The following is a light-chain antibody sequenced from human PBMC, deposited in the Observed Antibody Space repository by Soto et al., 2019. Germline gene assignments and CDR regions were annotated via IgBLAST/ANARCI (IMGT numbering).Light chain of an antibody. CDR3: QQTHAFPLT. CDR2: DAS. CDR1: QGIGTW. J-gene: IGKJ4*01. Sequence: DLQMTQSPSSVSAFVGDRVTITCRASQGIGTWLAWYQRKPGKAPNLLIYDASSLHSGVPSRFSGYGSGTDFTLTISSLQPEDFATYYCQQTHAFPLTFGGGTKVEIK. V-gene: IGKV1-12*01.